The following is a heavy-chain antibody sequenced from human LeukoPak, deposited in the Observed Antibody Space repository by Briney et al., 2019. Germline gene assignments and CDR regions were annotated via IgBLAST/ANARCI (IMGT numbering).Heavy chain of an antibody. CDR3: ARSYYYDGSGYYYTPDC. Sequence: ASVKVSCKASGYTFTGYYIHWVRQAPGQGLEWMGWISAYNGNTNYAQKLQGRVTMTTDTSTSTAYMELRSLRSDDTAVYYCARSYYYDGSGYYYTPDCWGQGTLVTVSS. V-gene: IGHV1-18*04. CDR2: ISAYNGNT. D-gene: IGHD3-22*01. J-gene: IGHJ4*02. CDR1: GYTFTGYY.